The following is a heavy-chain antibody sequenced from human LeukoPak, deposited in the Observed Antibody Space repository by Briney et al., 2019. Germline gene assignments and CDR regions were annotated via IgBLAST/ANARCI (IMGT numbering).Heavy chain of an antibody. CDR3: ARDSVTTVVTPGGY. CDR2: IYYSGST. CDR1: GGSISSSSYY. V-gene: IGHV4-39*07. D-gene: IGHD4-23*01. Sequence: SETLSLTCTVSGGSISSSSYYWGWIRQPPGKGLEWIGSIYYSGSTYYNPSLKSRVTISVDTSKNQFSLKLSSVTAADTAVYYCARDSVTTVVTPGGYWGQGTLVTVSS. J-gene: IGHJ4*02.